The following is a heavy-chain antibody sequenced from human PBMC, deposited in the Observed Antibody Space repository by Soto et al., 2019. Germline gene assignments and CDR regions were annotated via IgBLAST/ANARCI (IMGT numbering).Heavy chain of an antibody. CDR2: IYHSGRT. V-gene: IGHV4-31*03. CDR3: ARWVEVSLDYFDS. Sequence: SETLSLTCNVSGDSISSGRYYWSWVRQNPGKGLEWIGHIYHSGRTFYNPSLKSRVTISVDTSKNQFSLNLSSVTAADTAVYYCARWVEVSLDYFDSWGQGTPVTVSS. D-gene: IGHD2-15*01. CDR1: GDSISSGRYY. J-gene: IGHJ4*02.